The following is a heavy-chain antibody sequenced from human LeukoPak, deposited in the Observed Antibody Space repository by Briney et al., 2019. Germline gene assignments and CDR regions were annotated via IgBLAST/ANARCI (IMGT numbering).Heavy chain of an antibody. J-gene: IGHJ6*02. CDR1: GFTFSSYG. CDR3: AKDIGYCSSTSCFYGMDV. Sequence: GGSLRLSCAASGFTFSSYGMHWVRQAPGKGLEWVAVISYDGSNKYYADSVKGRFTISRDNSENTLYLQMNSLRAEDTAVYYCAKDIGYCSSTSCFYGMDVWGQGTTVTVSS. V-gene: IGHV3-30*18. CDR2: ISYDGSNK. D-gene: IGHD2-2*01.